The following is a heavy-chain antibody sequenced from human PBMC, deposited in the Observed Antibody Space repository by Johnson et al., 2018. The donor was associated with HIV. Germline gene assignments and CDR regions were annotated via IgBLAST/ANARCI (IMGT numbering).Heavy chain of an antibody. Sequence: QVQLVESGGGLVKPGGSLRLSCAASGFTFSDYYMSWIRQAPGKGLEWVSYISSSGSTIYYADSVKGRFTISRDNAKNSRYLQMNSLRAEDTAVYYCATPPNHYYASSGYAFDTWGQGTMVTVSS. CDR2: ISSSGSTI. J-gene: IGHJ3*02. CDR3: ATPPNHYYASSGYAFDT. D-gene: IGHD3-22*01. V-gene: IGHV3-11*04. CDR1: GFTFSDYY.